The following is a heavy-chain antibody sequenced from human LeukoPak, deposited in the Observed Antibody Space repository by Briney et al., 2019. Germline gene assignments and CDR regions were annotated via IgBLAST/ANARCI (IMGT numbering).Heavy chain of an antibody. V-gene: IGHV3-20*04. CDR2: VNSNGRSA. CDR3: AREGITAAADH. J-gene: IGHJ4*02. D-gene: IGHD6-13*01. CDR1: GLNFDYYG. Sequence: GGSLRLSCAATGLNFDYYGMTWVRQIPGKGLEWVAGVNSNGRSAGYAASVKVRFTISRDNAKNSLYLQLNSLRAEDTAVYYCAREGITAAADHWGQGTLVTVSS.